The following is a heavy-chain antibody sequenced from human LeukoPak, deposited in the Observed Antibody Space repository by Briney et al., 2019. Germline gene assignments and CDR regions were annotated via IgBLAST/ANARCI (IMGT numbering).Heavy chain of an antibody. CDR3: ARGYYDYVWGSYRPNPYFDY. V-gene: IGHV4-34*01. CDR1: GGSFSGYY. D-gene: IGHD3-16*02. CDR2: INHSGST. J-gene: IGHJ4*02. Sequence: PSETLSLTCAVYGGSFSGYYWSWIRQPPGKGLEWIGEINHSGSTNYNPSHKSRVTISVDTSKNQFSLKLSSVTAADTAVYYCARGYYDYVWGSYRPNPYFDYWGQGTPVTVSS.